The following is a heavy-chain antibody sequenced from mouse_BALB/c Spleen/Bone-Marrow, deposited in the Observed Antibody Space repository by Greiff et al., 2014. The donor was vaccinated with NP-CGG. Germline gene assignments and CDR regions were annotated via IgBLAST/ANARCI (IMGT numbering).Heavy chain of an antibody. CDR1: GFSFNSYG. V-gene: IGHV5-9-2*01. CDR3: ARHAYYDQTEVSFVY. CDR2: ISGGGSYT. Sequence: EVNLVESGGGLVKSGGSLKLSCAASGFSFNSYGMSWVRQTPEKRLEWVATISGGGSYTFYPDSVKGRFTISRDNAKNNLYLQLSSLSSEDTSLYYCARHAYYDQTEVSFVYWGQGTLVTVSA. J-gene: IGHJ3*01. D-gene: IGHD2-4*01.